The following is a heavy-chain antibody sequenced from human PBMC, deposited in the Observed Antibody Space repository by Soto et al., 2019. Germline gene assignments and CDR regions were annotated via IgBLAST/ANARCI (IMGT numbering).Heavy chain of an antibody. V-gene: IGHV3-23*01. CDR3: AKASDWGSYGYFDY. CDR1: GFTFSSYA. D-gene: IGHD1-26*01. J-gene: IGHJ4*02. CDR2: INGGSGSA. Sequence: EVQLLESGGGLVQPGGSLRLSCAASGFTFSSYAMRWVRQAPGKGLEWVSAINGGSGSAYYADAVKGRFTISRDNSKNTLFLQMNRLRADDTALYYCAKASDWGSYGYFDYWRQGTLVTVSS.